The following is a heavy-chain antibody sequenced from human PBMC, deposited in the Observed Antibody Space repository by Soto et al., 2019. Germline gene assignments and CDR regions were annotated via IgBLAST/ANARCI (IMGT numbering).Heavy chain of an antibody. V-gene: IGHV3-30*03. D-gene: IGHD2-15*01. Sequence: PGGSLRLSCVTSGFTFNSNGIHWVRQAPGKGLEWVAMISHDGSNKYYTDYVKGRFTISRDNSKNTLYLQINSLRYEDTAVYYCARGDREDIAVVIGVRPGEYGVDVWGQGTTVTVSS. CDR3: ARGDREDIAVVIGVRPGEYGVDV. J-gene: IGHJ6*02. CDR1: GFTFNSNG. CDR2: ISHDGSNK.